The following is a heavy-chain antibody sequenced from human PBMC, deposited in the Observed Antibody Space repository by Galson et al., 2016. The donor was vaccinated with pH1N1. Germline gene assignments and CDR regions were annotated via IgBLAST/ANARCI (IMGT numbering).Heavy chain of an antibody. CDR2: IYPGDSDT. CDR1: GYSFTTYW. V-gene: IGHV5-51*01. D-gene: IGHD3-22*01. CDR3: ARYAVTYYYDSSGYPDWYFDL. Sequence: QSGAEVKKPGESLKISCKGSGYSFTTYWIGWVRQMPGKGLEWMGTIYPGDSDTRHSPSFQGQVTISADKSTSTAYLQWSSLKASDTAIYYCARYAVTYYYDSSGYPDWYFDLWGRGTLVTVSS. J-gene: IGHJ2*01.